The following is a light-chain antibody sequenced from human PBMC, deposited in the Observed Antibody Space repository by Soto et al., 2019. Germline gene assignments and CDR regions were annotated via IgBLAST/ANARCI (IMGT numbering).Light chain of an antibody. CDR2: GAS. Sequence: EIVMTQSPGTLSVSPGEKATLSCRACQSVSSNLCWYQQKPGQAPRLLIYGASTRATGISARFSGSGSGTEFTLTISSLQSEDFAVYHCQQYNNWPWTFGQGTKV. J-gene: IGKJ1*01. CDR3: QQYNNWPWT. CDR1: QSVSSN. V-gene: IGKV3-15*01.